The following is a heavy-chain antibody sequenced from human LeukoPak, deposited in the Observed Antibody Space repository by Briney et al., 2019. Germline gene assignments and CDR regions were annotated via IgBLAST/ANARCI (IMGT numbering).Heavy chain of an antibody. V-gene: IGHV3-7*01. CDR1: GFSFSSYW. Sequence: GGSLRLSCAASGFSFSSYWMSWVRQAPGKGLEWVANIKEDGSDNNYVDSVKGRFTISRDNAKNSLYLQMNSLRAEDTAVYYCARGTYYDFWSGYPRPVGGVDAFDIWGQGTMVTVSS. D-gene: IGHD3-3*01. CDR3: ARGTYYDFWSGYPRPVGGVDAFDI. J-gene: IGHJ3*02. CDR2: IKEDGSDN.